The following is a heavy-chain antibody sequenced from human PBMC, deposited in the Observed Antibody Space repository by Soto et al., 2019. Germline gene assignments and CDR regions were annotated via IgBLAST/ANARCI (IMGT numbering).Heavy chain of an antibody. CDR2: IDPSDSYT. CDR1: GYSFTSYW. V-gene: IGHV5-10-1*01. Sequence: GESLKISFKGSGYSFTSYWISLVRQMPGKGLEWMGRIDPSDSYTNYSPSFQGHVTISADKPISTAYLQWSSLKASDTAMYYCASIKVAIDAFDIWGQGTMVTVSS. D-gene: IGHD5-12*01. CDR3: ASIKVAIDAFDI. J-gene: IGHJ3*02.